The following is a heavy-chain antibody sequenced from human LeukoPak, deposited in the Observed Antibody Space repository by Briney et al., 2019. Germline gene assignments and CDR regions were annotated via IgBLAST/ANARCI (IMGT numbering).Heavy chain of an antibody. D-gene: IGHD6-13*01. CDR1: GFTVSSNY. Sequence: GGSLRLSCAASGFTVSSNYMSWVRQAPGKGLEWVSIFYSGGSTYYADSVKGRFTISRDNSKNTLYLQMNSLRAEDTAVYYCARNSGYSSSWALDYWGQGTLVTVSS. J-gene: IGHJ4*02. CDR3: ARNSGYSSSWALDY. V-gene: IGHV3-66*01. CDR2: FYSGGST.